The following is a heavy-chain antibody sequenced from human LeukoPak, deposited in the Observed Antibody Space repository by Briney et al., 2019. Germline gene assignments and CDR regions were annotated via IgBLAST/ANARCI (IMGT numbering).Heavy chain of an antibody. V-gene: IGHV4-59*01. J-gene: IGHJ4*02. CDR3: ARVGYYDSSGYYYSPYYFDY. CDR1: GDSSSSYY. Sequence: SETLSLTCTVSGDSSSSYYWTWIRQPPGKGLEWIGYIYYSGSTGYNPSLKSRVTISLDTSKKQFSLKLTSVTAADTAVYYCARVGYYDSSGYYYSPYYFDYWGQGTLVTVSS. D-gene: IGHD3-22*01. CDR2: IYYSGST.